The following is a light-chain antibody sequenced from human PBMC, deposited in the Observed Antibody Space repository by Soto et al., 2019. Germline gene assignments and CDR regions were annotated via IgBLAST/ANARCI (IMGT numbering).Light chain of an antibody. CDR1: QSISSW. Sequence: DIQMTQSPSTLSASVGDRVTITCRASQSISSWLAWYQQKPGKAPKVLIYDASNLESGVPLRFSGSGSGTEFTLTICSLQPDDTATYYCQQYNTYSWTFGQGTKVDIK. CDR2: DAS. V-gene: IGKV1-5*01. J-gene: IGKJ1*01. CDR3: QQYNTYSWT.